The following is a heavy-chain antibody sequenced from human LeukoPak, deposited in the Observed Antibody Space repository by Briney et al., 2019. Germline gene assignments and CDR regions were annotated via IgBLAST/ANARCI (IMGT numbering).Heavy chain of an antibody. V-gene: IGHV4-31*03. J-gene: IGHJ6*02. CDR3: ARDPPEDYGMDV. Sequence: PSETLSLTCTVSGGSISSGGYYWSWIRQHPGKGLEWIGYIYYSGSTYYNPSLKSRVTISVDTSKNQFSLKLSSVTAADTAVYCCARDPPEDYGMDVWGQGTTVTVSS. CDR1: GGSISSGGYY. CDR2: IYYSGST.